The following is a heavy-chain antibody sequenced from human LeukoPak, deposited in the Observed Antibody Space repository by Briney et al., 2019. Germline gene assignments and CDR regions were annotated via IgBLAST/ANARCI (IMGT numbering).Heavy chain of an antibody. Sequence: GESLKISCKGSGYSFSNYWIGWVRQMPGKGLEWMGIIYPGDSDTRYSPSFQGQVTISADKSISTAYLQWSSLKASDTAMYYCARHAEWFGEFYIDYWGQGTLVTVSS. D-gene: IGHD3-10*01. V-gene: IGHV5-51*01. J-gene: IGHJ4*02. CDR1: GYSFSNYW. CDR3: ARHAEWFGEFYIDY. CDR2: IYPGDSDT.